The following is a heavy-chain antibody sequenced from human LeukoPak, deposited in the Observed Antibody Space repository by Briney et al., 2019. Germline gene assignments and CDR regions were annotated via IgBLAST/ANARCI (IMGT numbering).Heavy chain of an antibody. Sequence: PGGSLRLSCTASGFAFSVYAMSWLRQPPGKGLEWVSTINANSGTTSYAASVRGRFTISRDNSKNTLYLQLNTLRADDTAVYYCARRGIAAVGFDPWGQGTLVTVSS. CDR3: ARRGIAAVGFDP. CDR1: GFAFSVYA. V-gene: IGHV3-23*01. CDR2: INANSGTT. D-gene: IGHD6-13*01. J-gene: IGHJ5*02.